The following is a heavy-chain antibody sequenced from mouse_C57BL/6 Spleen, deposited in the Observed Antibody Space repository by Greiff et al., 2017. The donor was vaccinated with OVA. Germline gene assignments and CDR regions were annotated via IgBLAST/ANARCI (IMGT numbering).Heavy chain of an antibody. Sequence: QVHVKQPGAELVKPGASVKLSCKASGYTFTSYWMQWVKQRPGQGLEWIGEIDPSDSYTNYNQKFKGKATLTVDTSSSTAYMQLSSLTSEDSAVYYCARWGGSDYWGQGTTLTVSS. CDR1: GYTFTSYW. J-gene: IGHJ2*01. V-gene: IGHV1-50*01. CDR2: IDPSDSYT. CDR3: ARWGGSDY.